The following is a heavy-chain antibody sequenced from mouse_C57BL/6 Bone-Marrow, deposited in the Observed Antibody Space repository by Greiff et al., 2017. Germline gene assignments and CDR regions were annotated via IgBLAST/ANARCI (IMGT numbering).Heavy chain of an antibody. CDR1: GYTFTSYW. Sequence: QVQLQQPGAELVKPGASVKMSCTASGYTFTSYWITWVKQRPGQGLEWIGDIYPGSGSTHYNEKFKSKATLTVDTSSSTAYMQLSSLTSEDSAFFYCARWPFAYWGQGTLVTVSA. V-gene: IGHV1-55*01. CDR3: ARWPFAY. CDR2: IYPGSGST. J-gene: IGHJ3*01.